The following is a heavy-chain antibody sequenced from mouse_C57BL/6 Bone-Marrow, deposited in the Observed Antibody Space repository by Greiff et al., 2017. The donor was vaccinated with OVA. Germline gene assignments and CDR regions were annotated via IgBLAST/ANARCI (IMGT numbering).Heavy chain of an antibody. J-gene: IGHJ2*01. CDR1: GFNINNTY. D-gene: IGHD3-2*02. V-gene: IGHV14-3*01. CDR3: QTAQSFDY. Sequence: VQLQQPVAELVRPGASVKLSCTASGFNINNTYMHWVKQRPEQGLEWIGRIDPANGNTKYAPKFQGKATITVDKSSNTAYLQLSSLTSEDTAIYYCQTAQSFDYWGQGTTLTVSS. CDR2: IDPANGNT.